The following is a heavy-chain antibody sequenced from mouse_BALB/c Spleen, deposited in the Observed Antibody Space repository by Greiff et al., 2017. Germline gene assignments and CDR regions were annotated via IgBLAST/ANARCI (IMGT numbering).Heavy chain of an antibody. Sequence: QVTLKVSGPGILQPSQTLSLTCSFSGFSLSTSGMGVGWIRQPSGKGLEWLAHIWWDDDKYYNTALKSGLTISKDTSKNQVFLKIASVDTADTATYYCARGYRYDGMDYWGQGTSVTVSS. J-gene: IGHJ4*01. D-gene: IGHD2-14*01. CDR1: GFSLSTSGMG. CDR2: IWWDDDK. CDR3: ARGYRYDGMDY. V-gene: IGHV8-8*01.